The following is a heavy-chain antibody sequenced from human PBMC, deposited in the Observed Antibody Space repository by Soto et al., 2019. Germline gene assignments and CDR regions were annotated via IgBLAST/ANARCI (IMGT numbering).Heavy chain of an antibody. CDR2: INGNDGST. Sequence: EVQLLESGGGLVQPGGSLRLSCAASGFTFSSYAMSWVRQAPGKGLEWVSTINGNDGSTYYADSVKGRFTISRDNSKNTLYLQMNSLRVEDTDVYYCAKAGTIFGVVMNNWFDPWGQGTLVTVSS. D-gene: IGHD3-3*01. CDR3: AKAGTIFGVVMNNWFDP. CDR1: GFTFSSYA. J-gene: IGHJ5*02. V-gene: IGHV3-23*01.